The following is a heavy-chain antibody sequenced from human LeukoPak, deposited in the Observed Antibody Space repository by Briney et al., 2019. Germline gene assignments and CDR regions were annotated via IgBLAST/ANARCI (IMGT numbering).Heavy chain of an antibody. V-gene: IGHV1-69*05. J-gene: IGHJ4*02. CDR3: ARGGFYYDSSGYFSFDY. D-gene: IGHD3-22*01. CDR2: IIPIFGTA. Sequence: GASVKVSCKASGGTFSSYAISWVRQAPGQGLEWMGGIIPIFGTANYAQKFQGRVTITTDESTSTAYMELSSLRSEDTAVYYCARGGFYYDSSGYFSFDYWGQGTLLTVSS. CDR1: GGTFSSYA.